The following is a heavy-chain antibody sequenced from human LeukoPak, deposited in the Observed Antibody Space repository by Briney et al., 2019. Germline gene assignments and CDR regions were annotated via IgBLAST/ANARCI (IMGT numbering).Heavy chain of an antibody. CDR2: VGPYNRKT. CDR1: GYAFSSYG. CDR3: ARGAPRGVWNFYFDY. Sequence: ASVKVSCKASGYAFSSYGVGWVRQAPGQGLEWMGWVGPYNRKTNYSQKFQGRVTMTTDTSTNTAYLELRTLRSDDTAVYYCARGAPRGVWNFYFDYWGQGTLVTVSS. D-gene: IGHD1-7*01. J-gene: IGHJ4*02. V-gene: IGHV1-18*01.